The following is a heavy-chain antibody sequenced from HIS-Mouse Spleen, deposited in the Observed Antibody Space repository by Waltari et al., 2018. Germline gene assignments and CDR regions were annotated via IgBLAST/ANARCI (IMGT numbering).Heavy chain of an antibody. J-gene: IGHJ2*01. D-gene: IGHD7-27*01. CDR3: AKDKYRLGIDWYFDL. CDR2: ISWNSGSI. CDR1: GFTFDDYA. Sequence: EVQLVESGGGLVQPGRSLRLSCSASGFTFDDYAMPWVRHAPGKGLEWVSGISWNSGSIGYADSVKGRFTISRDNAKNSLYLQMNSLRAEDTALYYCAKDKYRLGIDWYFDLWGRGTLVTVSS. V-gene: IGHV3-9*01.